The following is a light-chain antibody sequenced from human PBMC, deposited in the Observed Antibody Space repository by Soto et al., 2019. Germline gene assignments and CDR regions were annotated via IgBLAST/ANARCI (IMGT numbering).Light chain of an antibody. V-gene: IGKV1-5*03. CDR2: KAS. CDR3: QQYKSYST. Sequence: DIPMTQSPSTLSGSVGDRVTLTCRASQTISSWLAWYQQKPGKAPKLLIYKASTLKSGVPSRFSGSGSGTEFTLTISSLQPDDFATYYCQQYKSYSTFGQGTKVDI. CDR1: QTISSW. J-gene: IGKJ1*01.